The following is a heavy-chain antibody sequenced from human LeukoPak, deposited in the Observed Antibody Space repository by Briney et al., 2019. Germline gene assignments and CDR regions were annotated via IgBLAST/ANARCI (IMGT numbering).Heavy chain of an antibody. CDR1: GFTFSSYG. CDR2: ISYDGSNK. D-gene: IGHD4-17*01. J-gene: IGHJ4*02. CDR3: ARDQDGVPFDY. Sequence: GGSLRLSCAASGFTFSSYGMHWVRQAPGKGLEWVAVISYDGSNKYYADSVKGRFTISRDNSKNTLYLQMNSLRAEDTAVYYCARDQDGVPFDYWGQGTLVTVSS. V-gene: IGHV3-30*03.